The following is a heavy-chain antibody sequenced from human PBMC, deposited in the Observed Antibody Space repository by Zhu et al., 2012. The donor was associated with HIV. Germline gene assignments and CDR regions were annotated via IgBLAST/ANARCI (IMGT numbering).Heavy chain of an antibody. CDR1: GDSIGSSSYF. CDR2: IYRSGTT. CDR3: ARVLCSGGSCYQFHFDF. J-gene: IGHJ4*02. V-gene: IGHV4-39*01. Sequence: QVQLQESGPGLVKPSETLSLTCTVSGDSIGSSSYFWGWIRQPPGKGLEWIGSIYRSGTTYYNPSLESRVTISVDTSKDQFSLKLTSVTAADAAVYYCARVLCSGGSCYQFHFDFWGQGTLVTVSS. D-gene: IGHD2-15*01.